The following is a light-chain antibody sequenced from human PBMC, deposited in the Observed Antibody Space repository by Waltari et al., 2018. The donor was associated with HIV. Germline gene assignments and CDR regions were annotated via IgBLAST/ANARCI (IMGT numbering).Light chain of an antibody. V-gene: IGLV2-8*01. CDR3: SSYAGNNNVL. J-gene: IGLJ3*02. CDR1: SSDVGTYNY. CDR2: EVK. Sequence: QSALTQPPSASGSPGQSVTISCTGTSSDVGTYNYVSWYQQHPGKAPKLMMYEVKKLPAGVPVRFSGSKSGNTASLTVSGLQAEDEGAYYCSSYAGNNNVLFGGETKLTVL.